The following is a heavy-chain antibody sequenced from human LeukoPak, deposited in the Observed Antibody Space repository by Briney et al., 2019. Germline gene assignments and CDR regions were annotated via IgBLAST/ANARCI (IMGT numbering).Heavy chain of an antibody. J-gene: IGHJ4*02. D-gene: IGHD1-26*01. CDR2: ISTNPGII. CDR1: GFPFSGYQ. CDR3: ATLAALVGVTNSDY. Sequence: PGGSLRLSCAASGFPFSGYQMNWARQAPGKGLEWVSYISTNPGIIHYADSVKGRFTISRDNAKNSLFLQMSNLRAEDTAVYYCATLAALVGVTNSDYWGQGTLVTVSS. V-gene: IGHV3-48*03.